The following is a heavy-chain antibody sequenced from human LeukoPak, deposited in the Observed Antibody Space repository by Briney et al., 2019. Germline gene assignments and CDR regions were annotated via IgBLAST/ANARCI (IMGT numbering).Heavy chain of an antibody. D-gene: IGHD2-15*01. CDR3: AERGKDCSSGMCYVDC. V-gene: IGHV3-23*01. J-gene: IGHJ4*02. CDR2: ISGSGGST. CDR1: GFTFSSYA. Sequence: GGSLRLSCAASGFTFSSYAMGWVRQGPGKGLEWVAGISGSGGSTNYADSVKGRFTISRDNSKNTLYLQMNSLRAEDTAVYYCAERGKDCSSGMCYVDCWGQGTRVTVSS.